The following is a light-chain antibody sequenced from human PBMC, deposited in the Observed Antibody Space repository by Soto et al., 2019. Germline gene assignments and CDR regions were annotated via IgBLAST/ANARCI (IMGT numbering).Light chain of an antibody. Sequence: DIQMAQSPSTLSASVGDRVTITCRASQSISSWLAWYQQKPGKAPKLLIYKASTLRNGVPSRFSGSGSGTEFTISIMRLQDDDFAYCYWQQYNRYPQTFGHGTKVEIK. V-gene: IGKV1-5*03. CDR3: QQYNRYPQT. J-gene: IGKJ1*01. CDR1: QSISSW. CDR2: KAS.